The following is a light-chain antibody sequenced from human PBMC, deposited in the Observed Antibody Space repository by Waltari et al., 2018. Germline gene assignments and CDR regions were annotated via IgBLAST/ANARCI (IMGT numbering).Light chain of an antibody. CDR2: GAS. V-gene: IGKV3-20*01. Sequence: EIVLTQSPGTLSLSPGERATLSCRASQSVSSSYLAWYQQKPGQAPRLLIYGASSRATGIPDRFSGSGSGTDFTLTISRLEPEDFATYYCQQYYSYPPYTFGQGTKLEIK. CDR1: QSVSSSY. CDR3: QQYYSYPPYT. J-gene: IGKJ2*01.